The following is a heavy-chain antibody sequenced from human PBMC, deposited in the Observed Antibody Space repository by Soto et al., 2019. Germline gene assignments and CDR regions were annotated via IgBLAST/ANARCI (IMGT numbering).Heavy chain of an antibody. Sequence: QVQLVQSGAEVKKPGSSVKVSCKASGGTFSSYAISWVRQAPGQGLEWMGGIIPIFGTANYAQKFQGRITITGDESTSTAYMELRSLRSEDTAVYYCARVPSAGDHKIYFDFWGQGTLVTVSS. CDR1: GGTFSSYA. CDR2: IIPIFGTA. D-gene: IGHD6-13*01. V-gene: IGHV1-69*01. CDR3: ARVPSAGDHKIYFDF. J-gene: IGHJ4*02.